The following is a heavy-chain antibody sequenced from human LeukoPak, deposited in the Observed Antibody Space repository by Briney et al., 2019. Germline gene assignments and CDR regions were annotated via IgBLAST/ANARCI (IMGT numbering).Heavy chain of an antibody. Sequence: GGSLRLSCAASGFTFSDYYMSWIRQAPGKGLEWVSVIYSGGSTYYADSVKGRFTISRDNSKNTLYLQMNSLRAEDTAVYYCARETYDILTGGGYYFDYWGQGTLVTVSS. J-gene: IGHJ4*02. CDR1: GFTFSDYY. CDR3: ARETYDILTGGGYYFDY. V-gene: IGHV3-53*01. CDR2: IYSGGST. D-gene: IGHD3-9*01.